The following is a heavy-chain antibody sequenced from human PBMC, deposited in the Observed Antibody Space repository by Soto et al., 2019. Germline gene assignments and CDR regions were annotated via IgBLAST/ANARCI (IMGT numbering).Heavy chain of an antibody. CDR1: GGTFSSYA. V-gene: IGHV1-69*13. D-gene: IGHD3-22*01. J-gene: IGHJ6*02. CDR3: ARDWDHYYDSSGPRTHYYYYGMDV. CDR2: IIPIFGTA. Sequence: ASVKVACKASGGTFSSYAISWVRQAPGQGLEWMGGIIPIFGTANYAQKFQGRVTITADESTSTAYMELSSLRSEDTAVYYCARDWDHYYDSSGPRTHYYYYGMDVWGQGTTVTVSS.